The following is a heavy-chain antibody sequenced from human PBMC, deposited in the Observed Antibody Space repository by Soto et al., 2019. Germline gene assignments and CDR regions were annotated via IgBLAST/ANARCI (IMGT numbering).Heavy chain of an antibody. CDR3: ARGPRITMIVVVIKDYYGMDV. CDR2: IYHSGST. CDR1: GGSISSGGYS. V-gene: IGHV4-30-2*01. J-gene: IGHJ6*02. D-gene: IGHD3-22*01. Sequence: SETLSLTCAVSGGSISSGGYSWSWIRQPPGKGLECIGYIYHSGSTYYNPSLKSRVTISVDRSKNQFSLKLSSVTAADTAVYYCARGPRITMIVVVIKDYYGMDVWGQGTTVTVSS.